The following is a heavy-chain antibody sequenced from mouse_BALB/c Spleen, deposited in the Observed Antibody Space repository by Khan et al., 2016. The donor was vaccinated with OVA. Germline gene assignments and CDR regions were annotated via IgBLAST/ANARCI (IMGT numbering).Heavy chain of an antibody. V-gene: IGHV9-3-1*01. Sequence: QIQLVQSGPELKKPGETVKISCKASGYTFTNYGMNWVKQAPGKGLKWMGWINTYTGEPTYADDFKGRFAFSLETSASTAYLQLNNLKNEDTAKYFCARMKPYWYFDLGGAGTTVTVSS. J-gene: IGHJ1*01. CDR2: INTYTGEP. CDR1: GYTFTNYG. CDR3: ARMKPYWYFDL.